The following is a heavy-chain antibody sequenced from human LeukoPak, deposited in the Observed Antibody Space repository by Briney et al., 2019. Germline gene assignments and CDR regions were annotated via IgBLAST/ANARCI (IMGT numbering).Heavy chain of an antibody. J-gene: IGHJ6*02. CDR1: SGSVNSYY. CDR3: ARVPAAPRLYMDV. D-gene: IGHD2-2*01. Sequence: SETLSLTCTVSSGSVNSYYWSWIRQPPGKGLEWIGYIYYSGSTNYNPSLKSRVSISVDTSKNQFSLKLSSVTAADTAVYYCARVPAAPRLYMDVWGQGTTVIVSS. CDR2: IYYSGST. V-gene: IGHV4-59*02.